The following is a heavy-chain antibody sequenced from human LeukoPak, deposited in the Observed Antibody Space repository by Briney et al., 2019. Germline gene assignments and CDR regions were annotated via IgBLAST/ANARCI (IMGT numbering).Heavy chain of an antibody. CDR3: ARGGYSYLYGYFDY. V-gene: IGHV3-21*06. CDR2: ISSSSSFL. D-gene: IGHD5-18*01. J-gene: IGHJ4*02. CDR1: GFTFSSYS. Sequence: GGSLRLSCAASGFTFSSYSMNWVCQAPGKGLKWVSSISSSSSFLYYAGSVKGRFTISRDNAKNSLYLQVNSLRAEDTAVYCCARGGYSYLYGYFDYWGQGTLVAVSS.